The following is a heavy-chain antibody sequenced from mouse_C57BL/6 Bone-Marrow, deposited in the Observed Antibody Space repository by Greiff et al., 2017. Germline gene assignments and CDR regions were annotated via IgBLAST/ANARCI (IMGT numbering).Heavy chain of an antibody. Sequence: VQLQQPGAELVMPGASVKLSCKASGYTFTSYWMHWVKQRPGQGLEWIGEIDPSDSYTNYNQKFKGKSTLTVAKSSSTAYMQLSSLTSEDSAVYYCARCDGYSFAYWGQGTLVTVSA. D-gene: IGHD2-3*01. CDR3: ARCDGYSFAY. CDR1: GYTFTSYW. J-gene: IGHJ3*01. V-gene: IGHV1-69*01. CDR2: IDPSDSYT.